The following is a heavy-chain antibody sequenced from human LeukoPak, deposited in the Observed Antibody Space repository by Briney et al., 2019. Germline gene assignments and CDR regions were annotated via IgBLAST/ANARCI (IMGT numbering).Heavy chain of an antibody. Sequence: PGGSLRLSCAASGFTFSSYAMSWVRQAPGKGLEWVSAISGSGGSTYYADSVEGRFTISRDNSKNTLYLQMNSLRAEDTAVYYCASSVTPYWYFDLWGRGTLVTVSS. D-gene: IGHD2-21*02. V-gene: IGHV3-23*01. CDR2: ISGSGGST. CDR3: ASSVTPYWYFDL. CDR1: GFTFSSYA. J-gene: IGHJ2*01.